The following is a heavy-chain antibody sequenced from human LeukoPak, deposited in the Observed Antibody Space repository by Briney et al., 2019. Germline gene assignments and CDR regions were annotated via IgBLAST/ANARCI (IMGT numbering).Heavy chain of an antibody. CDR2: VYPGDSDT. D-gene: IGHD4-17*01. CDR3: ARQGWDESVRSTQTVLDY. V-gene: IGHV5-51*01. CDR1: GYSFTSYW. J-gene: IGHJ4*02. Sequence: GESLKISCKGSGYSFTSYWIGWVRQMPGKGVVWMGIVYPGDSDTRYSPSFQGQVTISADKSISTAYLQWSSLKASDTAMYDCARQGWDESVRSTQTVLDYWGQETLVTVPS.